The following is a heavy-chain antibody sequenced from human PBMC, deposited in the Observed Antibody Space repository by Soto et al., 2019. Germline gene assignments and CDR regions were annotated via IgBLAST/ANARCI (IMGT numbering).Heavy chain of an antibody. CDR3: AKDSWGGTVSGWSHDS. D-gene: IGHD6-19*01. CDR2: ISGSGA. Sequence: GGSLRLSCAASGFTFSNYPMSWVRQAPGKGLEWVSVISGSGAFYADSVKGRFTISRDHSKNTLYLQMNSLRGDDTAVYYCAKDSWGGTVSGWSHDSWGHGTLATVSS. CDR1: GFTFSNYP. V-gene: IGHV3-23*01. J-gene: IGHJ5*01.